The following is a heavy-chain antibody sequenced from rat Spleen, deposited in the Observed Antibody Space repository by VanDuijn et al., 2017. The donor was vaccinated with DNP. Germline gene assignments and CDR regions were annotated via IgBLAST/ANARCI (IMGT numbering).Heavy chain of an antibody. Sequence: QVQLRESGPGLVQPSQTLSLACTVSGVSLTNFGVNWVRQPPGKGLEWIAAISGAGATYYNSVLKSRLSFSTDPSRNQVFLNMDSLQTEDTAIYFCTGGGSTIYPFTYWGQGTLVTVSS. CDR2: ISGAGAT. CDR3: TGGGSTIYPFTY. J-gene: IGHJ3*01. D-gene: IGHD1-2*01. V-gene: IGHV2S12*01. CDR1: GVSLTNFG.